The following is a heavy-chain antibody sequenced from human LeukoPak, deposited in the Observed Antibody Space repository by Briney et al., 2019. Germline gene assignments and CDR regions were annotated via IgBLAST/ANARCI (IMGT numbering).Heavy chain of an antibody. CDR1: GGSISSYY. CDR3: ARQGFGYFDY. J-gene: IGHJ4*02. D-gene: IGHD3-10*01. CDR2: IYYSGST. Sequence: PSETLSLTCTVSGGSISSYYWSWIRQPPGEGLEWIGYIYYSGSTNYNPSLKSRVTISVDASKNQFSVKLSSVTAADTAVYYCARQGFGYFDYWGQGTLVTVSS. V-gene: IGHV4-59*08.